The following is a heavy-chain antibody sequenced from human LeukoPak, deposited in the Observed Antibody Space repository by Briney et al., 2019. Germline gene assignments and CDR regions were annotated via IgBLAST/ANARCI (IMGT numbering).Heavy chain of an antibody. V-gene: IGHV4-4*07. CDR3: ARSPSTIGWNWGYYFDF. D-gene: IGHD1-7*01. J-gene: IGHJ4*02. CDR2: ISTTGST. CDR1: GAAISDYF. Sequence: SETLSLTCTVSGAAISDYFWSWIRQPAGKDLEWIGRISTTGSTYFNPSLQSRVRMSVDSSKTHSSLRLSSVTAADTAVYYCARSPSTIGWNWGYYFDFWGQGHLVTVSS.